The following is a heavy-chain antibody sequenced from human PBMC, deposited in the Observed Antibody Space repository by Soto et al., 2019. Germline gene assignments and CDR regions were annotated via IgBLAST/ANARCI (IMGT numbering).Heavy chain of an antibody. V-gene: IGHV4-30-2*01. J-gene: IGHJ4*02. CDR1: GGSISSGGYS. Sequence: SETLSLTCAVSGGSISSGGYSWSWIRQPPGKGLEWIGYIYHSGSTYYNPSLKSRVTISVDRSKNQFSLKLRSVTAADTAVYYRARVPDYWGQGTLVTVSS. CDR2: IYHSGST. CDR3: ARVPDY.